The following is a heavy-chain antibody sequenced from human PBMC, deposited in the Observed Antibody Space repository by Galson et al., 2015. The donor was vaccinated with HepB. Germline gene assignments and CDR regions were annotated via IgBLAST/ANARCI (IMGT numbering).Heavy chain of an antibody. J-gene: IGHJ4*02. V-gene: IGHV3-33*06. CDR3: VKGSGYIILSRFDY. D-gene: IGHD3-22*01. Sequence: SLRLSCAASGFTFSRYAMHWVRQAPGEGLEWVAVIWYDGSDKYFADSVKGRFTISRDNSKNTLSLQMDSLRPEDTAVYYCVKGSGYIILSRFDYWGQGTLVTVSS. CDR2: IWYDGSDK. CDR1: GFTFSRYA.